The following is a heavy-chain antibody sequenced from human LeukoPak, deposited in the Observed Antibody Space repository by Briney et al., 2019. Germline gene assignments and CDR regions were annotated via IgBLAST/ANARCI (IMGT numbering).Heavy chain of an antibody. CDR1: GFTFSKYW. J-gene: IGHJ4*02. V-gene: IGHV3-23*01. CDR3: ARDYGDYKFDY. D-gene: IGHD4-17*01. CDR2: ISGSGGST. Sequence: GSLRLSCAASGFTFSKYWMSWVRQAPGKGLEWVSAISGSGGSTYYADSVKGRFTISRDNSKNTLYLQMNSLRAEDTAVYYCARDYGDYKFDYWGQGTLVTVSS.